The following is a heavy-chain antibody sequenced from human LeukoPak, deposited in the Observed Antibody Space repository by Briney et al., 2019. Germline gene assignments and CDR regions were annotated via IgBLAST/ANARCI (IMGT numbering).Heavy chain of an antibody. CDR1: GATFSRYA. CDR2: VIPIVGTA. J-gene: IGHJ4*02. Sequence: SVKVSCKASGATFSRYAISWVRQAPGQGLELMGGVIPIVGTANYAQKFQGRVTITADESTSTAYMEPSSLRSEATAVYYCARADLGYSYGYNYWGQGTLVTVSS. D-gene: IGHD5-18*01. V-gene: IGHV1-69*13. CDR3: ARADLGYSYGYNY.